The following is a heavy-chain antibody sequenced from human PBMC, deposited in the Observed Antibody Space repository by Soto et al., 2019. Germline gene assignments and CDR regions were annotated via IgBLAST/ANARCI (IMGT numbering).Heavy chain of an antibody. Sequence: PVVTLRLSCAASGFAFSAHYMTWIRQAPGKGLEWVSYISGSGTTIYYTDSVKGRFTVSRDNAKNSLYLQMNSLRAEDTAVYYCASDPYYYASDYWGQGTRVTVSS. D-gene: IGHD3-10*01. CDR2: ISGSGTTI. CDR1: GFAFSAHY. V-gene: IGHV3-11*01. CDR3: ASDPYYYASDY. J-gene: IGHJ4*02.